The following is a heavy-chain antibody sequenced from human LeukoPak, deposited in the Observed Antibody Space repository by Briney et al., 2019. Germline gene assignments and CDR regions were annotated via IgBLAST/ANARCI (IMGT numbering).Heavy chain of an antibody. V-gene: IGHV3-23*01. CDR1: GFTFSIKA. CDR2: ISGSGVST. Sequence: PGGSLRLSCAASGFTFSIKAMSWVRQAPGKGLEWVSVISGSGVSTYYADSVKGRITISRDNSKNVLYVQMSSLRAEDTAVYYCAKHLDYSSSSCPDYWGQGTLVTVSS. CDR3: AKHLDYSSSSCPDY. J-gene: IGHJ4*02. D-gene: IGHD6-13*01.